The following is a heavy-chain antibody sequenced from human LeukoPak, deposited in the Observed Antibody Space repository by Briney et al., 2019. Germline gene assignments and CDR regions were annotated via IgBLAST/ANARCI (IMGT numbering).Heavy chain of an antibody. Sequence: PGGSLRLSCSASAFTFSSYEMNWVRQAPGKGVEWVSYISSSGSTIYYADSVKGRFTISRDNAKNSLYLQMNSLRVEDTAVYYCAELGEQIDFWGQGTLVTVSS. D-gene: IGHD3-16*01. CDR2: ISSSGSTI. J-gene: IGHJ4*02. V-gene: IGHV3-48*03. CDR1: AFTFSSYE. CDR3: AELGEQIDF.